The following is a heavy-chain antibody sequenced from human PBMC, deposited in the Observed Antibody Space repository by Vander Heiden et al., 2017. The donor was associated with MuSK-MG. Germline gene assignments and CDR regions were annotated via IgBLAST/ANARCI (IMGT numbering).Heavy chain of an antibody. CDR3: ARDRDVGSLDC. V-gene: IGHV1-3*01. J-gene: IGHJ4*02. Sequence: KFQGRVTITRDTSASTAYMELSSRRSEDTAVYYCARDRDVGSLDCWGQGTLVTVSS. D-gene: IGHD3-10*02.